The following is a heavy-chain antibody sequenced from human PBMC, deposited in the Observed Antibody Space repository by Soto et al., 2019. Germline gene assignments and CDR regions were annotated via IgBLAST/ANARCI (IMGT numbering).Heavy chain of an antibody. V-gene: IGHV2-5*01. CDR3: AHRNDILTGYLDAFDI. D-gene: IGHD3-9*01. CDR2: IYWNDDK. Sequence: SGPTRVNPTQTLTLTCTFSGFSLSTSGVGVGWIRQPPGKALEWLALIYWNDDKRYSPSLKSRLTITKDTSKNQVVLTMTNMDPVDTATYYCAHRNDILTGYLDAFDIWGQGTMVTVSS. CDR1: GFSLSTSGVG. J-gene: IGHJ3*02.